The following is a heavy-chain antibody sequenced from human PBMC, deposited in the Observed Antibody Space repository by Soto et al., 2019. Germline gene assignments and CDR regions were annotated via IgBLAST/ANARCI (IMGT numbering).Heavy chain of an antibody. Sequence: ASVKVSCKASGYTFTGYYMHWVRQAPGQGLEWMGWINPNSGGTNYAQKFQGWVTMTRDTSISTAYMELSRLRSDDTAVYYCARDIPRITIFGVVLPEPNKGRAFDIWGQGTMVTVSS. D-gene: IGHD3-3*01. J-gene: IGHJ3*02. V-gene: IGHV1-2*04. CDR3: ARDIPRITIFGVVLPEPNKGRAFDI. CDR2: INPNSGGT. CDR1: GYTFTGYY.